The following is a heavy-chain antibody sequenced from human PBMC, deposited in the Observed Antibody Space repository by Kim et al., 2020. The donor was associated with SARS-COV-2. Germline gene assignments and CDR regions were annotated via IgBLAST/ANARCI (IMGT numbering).Heavy chain of an antibody. CDR3: ARVARGDGPHYYYYYGMDV. D-gene: IGHD3-10*01. V-gene: IGHV3-48*02. Sequence: GRFTISRDNAKNSLYLQMNSLRDEDTAVYYCARVARGDGPHYYYYYGMDVWGQGTTVTVSS. J-gene: IGHJ6*02.